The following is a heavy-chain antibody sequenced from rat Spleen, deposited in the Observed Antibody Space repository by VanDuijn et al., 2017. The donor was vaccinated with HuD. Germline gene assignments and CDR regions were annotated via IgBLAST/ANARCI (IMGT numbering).Heavy chain of an antibody. V-gene: IGHV2-13*01. CDR1: GFSLITYH. D-gene: IGHD1-12*02. Sequence: QVQLKESGPGLVQPSQTLSLTCTVSGFSLITYHISWVRQPPGKSPVWMGTIWAGGGTSYNSAVQSRLSIRRDTSKNQVLVKMSSLETNDTAIYFCTGYDGTYYHYPTWFAYWGQGTLVTVSS. CDR3: TGYDGTYYHYPTWFAY. CDR2: IWAGGGT. J-gene: IGHJ3*01.